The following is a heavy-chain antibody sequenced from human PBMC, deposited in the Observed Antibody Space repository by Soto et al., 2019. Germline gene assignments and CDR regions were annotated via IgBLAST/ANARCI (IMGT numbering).Heavy chain of an antibody. CDR3: ASNPGYSYGQFDY. V-gene: IGHV4-59*01. Sequence: SETLSLTCPVSGGSISSYYWSWIRQPPGKGLEWIGYIYYSGSTNYNPSLKSRVTISVDTSKNQFSLKLSSVTAADTAVYYCASNPGYSYGQFDYWGQGTLVTVSS. CDR1: GGSISSYY. J-gene: IGHJ4*02. CDR2: IYYSGST. D-gene: IGHD5-18*01.